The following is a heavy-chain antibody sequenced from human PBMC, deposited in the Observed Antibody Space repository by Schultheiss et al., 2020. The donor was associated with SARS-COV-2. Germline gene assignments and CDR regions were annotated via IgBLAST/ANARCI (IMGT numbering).Heavy chain of an antibody. CDR2: IRSKAYGGTT. D-gene: IGHD5-12*01. V-gene: IGHV3-49*03. J-gene: IGHJ4*02. Sequence: GGSLRLSCTASGFTFGDYAMSWFRQAPGKGLEWVGFIRSKAYGGTTEYAASVKGRFTISRDDSKSIAYLQMNSLKTEDTAVYYCAKDRPLYSGYDALFDYWGQGTLVTVSS. CDR3: AKDRPLYSGYDALFDY. CDR1: GFTFGDYA.